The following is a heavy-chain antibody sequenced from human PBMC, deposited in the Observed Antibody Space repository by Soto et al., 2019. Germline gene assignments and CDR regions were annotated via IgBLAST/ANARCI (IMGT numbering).Heavy chain of an antibody. CDR2: ISYSGST. CDR1: GDSMTTVGYY. Sequence: QVQLQESGPGLVKPPQTLSLTCTVSGDSMTTVGYYWTWIRQHPGQGLEWIGFISYSGSTYYSSSLKGRVAISADTSKNQFSPKLNSVTAADTAVYYCTRGDYWGQGTLVTVSS. CDR3: TRGDY. J-gene: IGHJ4*02. V-gene: IGHV4-31*03.